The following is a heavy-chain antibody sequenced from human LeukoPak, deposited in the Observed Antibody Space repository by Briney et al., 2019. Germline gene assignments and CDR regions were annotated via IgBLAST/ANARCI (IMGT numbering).Heavy chain of an antibody. CDR2: LYSGGST. J-gene: IGHJ4*02. V-gene: IGHV3-53*01. Sequence: GGSLRLSCAASGFTFSSYSMNWVRQAPGKGLEWVSILYSGGSTDYADSVRGRFTISRDNSKNTLYLQMNSLRAEDTAVYYCTTGYSSGWGGYWGQGTLVTVSP. CDR1: GFTFSSYS. D-gene: IGHD6-19*01. CDR3: TTGYSSGWGGY.